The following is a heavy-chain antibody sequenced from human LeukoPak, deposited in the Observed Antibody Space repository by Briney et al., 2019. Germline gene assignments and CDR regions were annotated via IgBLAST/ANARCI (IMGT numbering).Heavy chain of an antibody. CDR3: ARDRARIAGAHAHWFDP. CDR1: KFTFSDYY. V-gene: IGHV3-11*01. Sequence: GGSLRLSCVASKFTFSDYYMSWIRQAPGKGLEWVSFISGSGVTIKYANSVKGRFTISRDNAKNSLYLQMNSLRAEDTAVYYCARDRARIAGAHAHWFDPWGQGTLVTVSS. CDR2: ISGSGVTI. D-gene: IGHD6-13*01. J-gene: IGHJ5*02.